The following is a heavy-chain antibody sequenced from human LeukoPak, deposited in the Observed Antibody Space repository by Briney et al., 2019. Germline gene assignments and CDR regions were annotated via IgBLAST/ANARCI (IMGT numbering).Heavy chain of an antibody. Sequence: GGSLRLSCAAYGFTFSSYAMSWVRQAPGKGMEWVSAISGSGGSTYYADSVKGRFTISRDNSKNTLYLQMNSLRAEDTAVYYCAKGGYCSSTSCYGVDAFDIWGQGTMVTVSS. J-gene: IGHJ3*02. CDR3: AKGGYCSSTSCYGVDAFDI. CDR2: ISGSGGST. V-gene: IGHV3-23*01. D-gene: IGHD2-2*01. CDR1: GFTFSSYA.